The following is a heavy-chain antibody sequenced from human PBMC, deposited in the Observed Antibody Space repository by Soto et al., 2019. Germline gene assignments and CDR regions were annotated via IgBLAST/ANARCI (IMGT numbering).Heavy chain of an antibody. J-gene: IGHJ4*02. CDR2: IIPIFGTA. V-gene: IGHV1-69*01. D-gene: IGHD3-22*01. Sequence: QVQLVQSGAEVKKPGSSVKVSCKASGGTFSSYAISWVRQAPGQGLEWMGGIIPIFGTANYAQKFQGRVTITADESKSTVYMELSSLRSEDTAVYYCARGRRLRDSSGYYFDYWGQGTLVTVSS. CDR3: ARGRRLRDSSGYYFDY. CDR1: GGTFSSYA.